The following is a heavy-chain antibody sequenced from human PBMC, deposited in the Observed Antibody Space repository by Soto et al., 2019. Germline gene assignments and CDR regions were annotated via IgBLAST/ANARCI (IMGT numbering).Heavy chain of an antibody. CDR3: ARVSYYYDSSGYRLTYYYYYGMDV. J-gene: IGHJ6*02. V-gene: IGHV4-4*02. CDR1: GGSISSSNW. Sequence: PSETLSLTCAVSGGSISSSNWWSWVRQPPGKGLEWIGEIYHSGNTNYNPSLKSRVTISVDKSKNQFSLKLSSVTAADTAVYYCARVSYYYDSSGYRLTYYYYYGMDVWGQGTTVTVSS. D-gene: IGHD3-22*01. CDR2: IYHSGNT.